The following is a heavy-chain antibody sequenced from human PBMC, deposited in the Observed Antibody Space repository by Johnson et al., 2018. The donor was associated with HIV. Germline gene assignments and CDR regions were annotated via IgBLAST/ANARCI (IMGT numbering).Heavy chain of an antibody. Sequence: VQLVESGGGLVQPGGSLRLSCAASGFTFRNYDMHWVRQVPGNGLEWVSAIGTISDTFYPDSVKGRFTISRDNSENTVFLQMNSLRSEDTAVYFCAKLNPVDDSFDLWGQGTMVTVSS. V-gene: IGHV3-13*01. CDR1: GFTFRNYD. D-gene: IGHD2-15*01. CDR2: IGTISDT. CDR3: AKLNPVDDSFDL. J-gene: IGHJ3*01.